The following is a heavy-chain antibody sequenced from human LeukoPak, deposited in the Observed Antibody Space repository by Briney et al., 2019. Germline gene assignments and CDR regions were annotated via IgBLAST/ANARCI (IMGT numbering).Heavy chain of an antibody. CDR1: GFPFNMFA. V-gene: IGHV3-23*01. Sequence: GSLRLSCTGSGFPFNMFAMNWVRQAPGQGLEWISRLSRGGGSTNYADSVKGRFTISRDTSQSLEFLQMNDLRPEDTAVYYCAKEQRIRHCSEGVCMEGYYFDYWGQGSLVTVSS. CDR2: LSRGGGST. CDR3: AKEQRIRHCSEGVCMEGYYFDY. J-gene: IGHJ4*02. D-gene: IGHD2-8*01.